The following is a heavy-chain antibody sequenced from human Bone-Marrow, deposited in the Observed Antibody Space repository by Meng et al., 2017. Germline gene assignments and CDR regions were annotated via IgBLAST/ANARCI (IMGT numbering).Heavy chain of an antibody. V-gene: IGHV4-61*02. J-gene: IGHJ4*02. CDR3: ARTVQLWLMGFDY. Sequence: SETLSLTCSVSGGSISSGRFYCSWIRQPVGKGLEWIGRIYTTGYTIYNPSLKSRVTISVDTSKNQFSLKLSSVTAADTAVYYCARTVQLWLMGFDYWGQGTLVTVSS. CDR1: GGSISSGRFY. D-gene: IGHD5-18*01. CDR2: IYTTGYT.